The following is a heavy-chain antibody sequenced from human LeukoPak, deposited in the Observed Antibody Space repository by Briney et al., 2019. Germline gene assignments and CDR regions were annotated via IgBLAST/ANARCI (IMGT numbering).Heavy chain of an antibody. CDR2: INHSGST. CDR3: ARVPPPTPYDFWSGYYP. Sequence: SETLSLTCTVSGGSISSGGYYWSWIRQPPGKGLEWIGEINHSGSTNYNPSLKSRVTISVDTSKNQFSLKLSSVTAADTAVYYCARVPPPTPYDFWSGYYPWGQGTLVTVSS. V-gene: IGHV4-39*07. CDR1: GGSISSGGYY. J-gene: IGHJ5*02. D-gene: IGHD3-3*01.